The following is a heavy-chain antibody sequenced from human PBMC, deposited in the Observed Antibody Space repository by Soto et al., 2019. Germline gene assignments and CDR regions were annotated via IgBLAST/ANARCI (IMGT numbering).Heavy chain of an antibody. V-gene: IGHV1-3*01. Sequence: ASVKVSCKASGGTFSSYAISWVRQAPGQGLEWMGWINAGNGNTKYSQKFQGRVTITRDTSASTAYMELSSLRSEDTAVYYCARVGSSGWYDGDYWGQGTLVTVSS. J-gene: IGHJ4*02. CDR1: GGTFSSYA. D-gene: IGHD6-19*01. CDR3: ARVGSSGWYDGDY. CDR2: INAGNGNT.